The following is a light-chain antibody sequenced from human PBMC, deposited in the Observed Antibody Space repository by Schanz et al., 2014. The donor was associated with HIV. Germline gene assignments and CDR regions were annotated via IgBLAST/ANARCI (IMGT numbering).Light chain of an antibody. J-gene: IGKJ2*02. CDR2: GAS. CDR3: QQYGNSPRT. CDR1: QSVSSSY. Sequence: EIVLTQSPGTLSLSPGERATLSCRASQSVSSSYLAWYQQKPGQAPRLLIYGASSRATGIPDRISGSGSGTDFTLTINSLEPEDFAVYYCQQYGNSPRTFGQGTKLEIK. V-gene: IGKV3-20*01.